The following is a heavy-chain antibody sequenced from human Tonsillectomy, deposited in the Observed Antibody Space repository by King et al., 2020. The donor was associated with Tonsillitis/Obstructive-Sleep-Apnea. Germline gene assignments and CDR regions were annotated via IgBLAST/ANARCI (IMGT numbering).Heavy chain of an antibody. J-gene: IGHJ5*02. CDR2: IYYSGST. CDR1: GGSISSGGYY. CDR3: ARGSPDDYGDYRWFDP. V-gene: IGHV4-31*01. Sequence: QLQESGPGLVKPSQTLSLTCTVSGGSISSGGYYWSWIRQHTGKGLEWIGYIYYSGSTYYNPSLKSLVTISVDTSKNQFSLKLSSVTAADTAVYYCARGSPDDYGDYRWFDPWGQGTLVTVSS. D-gene: IGHD4-17*01.